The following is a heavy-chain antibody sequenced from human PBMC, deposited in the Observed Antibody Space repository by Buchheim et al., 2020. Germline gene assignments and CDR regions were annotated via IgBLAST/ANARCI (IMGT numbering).Heavy chain of an antibody. J-gene: IGHJ5*02. CDR1: GFTFSNYG. Sequence: QVHLVESGGGVVQPGRSLRLSCAASGFTFSNYGIHWVRQAPGKGLEWVGVISYDGTTKYYADSVRGRITISRDNSKNTLYLQMNSLRAEDTAAYYCARDPGDGYNYLDLWGQGTL. CDR2: ISYDGTTK. CDR3: ARDPGDGYNYLDL. V-gene: IGHV3-30*03. D-gene: IGHD5-24*01.